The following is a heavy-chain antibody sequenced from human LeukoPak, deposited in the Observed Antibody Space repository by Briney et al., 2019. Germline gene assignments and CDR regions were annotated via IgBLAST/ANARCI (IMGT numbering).Heavy chain of an antibody. V-gene: IGHV3-53*01. D-gene: IGHD4-17*01. CDR1: GFIVSSNF. Sequence: GGSLRLSCGVSGFIVSSNFMTWVRQSPGKGLEWVSIMYYSGTTHYADSVKGRFTISRDNSKNTVYLQMNSLRAEDTAVYYCARRAGEYSHPYDYWGQGTLVTVSS. CDR3: ARRAGEYSHPYDY. J-gene: IGHJ4*02. CDR2: MYYSGTT.